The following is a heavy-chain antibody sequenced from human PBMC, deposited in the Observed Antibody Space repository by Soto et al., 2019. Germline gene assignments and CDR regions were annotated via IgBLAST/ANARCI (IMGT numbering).Heavy chain of an antibody. D-gene: IGHD4-17*01. Sequence: ASVKVSCKASVYTFTTYAIHWVRQAPGQRLEWMGWINTGNGRTKYSPKFQGRVTITRDTSASTVYMELSSLRSEDTALYYCARDVHGDYVLDYWGQGTLVTVSS. CDR1: VYTFTTYA. CDR3: ARDVHGDYVLDY. J-gene: IGHJ4*02. V-gene: IGHV1-3*04. CDR2: INTGNGRT.